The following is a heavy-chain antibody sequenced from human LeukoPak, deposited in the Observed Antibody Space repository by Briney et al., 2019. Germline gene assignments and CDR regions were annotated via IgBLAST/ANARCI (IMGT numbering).Heavy chain of an antibody. CDR3: ARESLGVAAFDI. V-gene: IGHV3-11*01. CDR1: GFTFNDYY. CDR2: ISNSGSII. D-gene: IGHD3-16*01. Sequence: PGGSLRLSCVTSGFTFNDYYMSWIRQAPGKGLEWVSYISNSGSIIYYADSVKGRLTISRDNAKNSLYLQMNSLRAEDTAVYYCARESLGVAAFDIWGHGTMVTVSS. J-gene: IGHJ3*02.